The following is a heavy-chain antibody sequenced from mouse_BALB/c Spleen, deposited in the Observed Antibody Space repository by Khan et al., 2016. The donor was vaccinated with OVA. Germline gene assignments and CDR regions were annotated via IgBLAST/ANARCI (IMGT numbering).Heavy chain of an antibody. CDR2: INPNNGDT. CDR1: GYTFTEYN. D-gene: IGHD6-1*01. V-gene: IGHV1-18*01. Sequence: EVQLQQSGPELVKPGASVKISCTTSGYTFTEYNMHWVKQSHGQSLEWIGGINPNNGDTKYSPKFKGKATLTVDTSSSTAYMEFRSLTSEDTAVYYCARWDSCSTTYGYWGQGTPVTVSA. CDR3: ARWDSCSTTYGY. J-gene: IGHJ3*02.